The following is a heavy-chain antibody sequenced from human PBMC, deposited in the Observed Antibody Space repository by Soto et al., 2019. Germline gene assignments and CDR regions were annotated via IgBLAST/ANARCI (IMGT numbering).Heavy chain of an antibody. J-gene: IGHJ4*02. D-gene: IGHD4-4*01. CDR2: INHSGST. V-gene: IGHV4-34*01. CDR1: GGSFSGYY. Sequence: SETLSLTCAVYGGSFSGYYWSWIRQPPGKGLEWIGEINHSGSTNYNPSLKSRVTISVDTSKNQFSLKLSSVTAADTAVYYCARRDYSFSFDYWGQGTLVTVSS. CDR3: ARRDYSFSFDY.